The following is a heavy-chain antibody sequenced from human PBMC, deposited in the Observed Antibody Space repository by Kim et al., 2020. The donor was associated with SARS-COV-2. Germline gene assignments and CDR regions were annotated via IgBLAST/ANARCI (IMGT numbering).Heavy chain of an antibody. J-gene: IGHJ6*02. CDR3: ARGHYGMDS. CDR2: ISKSGTTI. V-gene: IGHV3-11*01. CDR1: GFTFSDHY. Sequence: GGSLRLSCAASGFTFSDHYMSWIRQAPGKGLESISYISKSGTTIYYADSVKGRFTTSRDNAKNSLYLQMNGLRAEDTAVYYCARGHYGMDSWGQGTTVSVS.